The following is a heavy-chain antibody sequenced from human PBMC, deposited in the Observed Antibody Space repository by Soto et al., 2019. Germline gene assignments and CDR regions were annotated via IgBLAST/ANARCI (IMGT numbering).Heavy chain of an antibody. J-gene: IGHJ4*02. CDR2: TYYSGST. V-gene: IGHV4-59*01. Sequence: PSETLSLTCTVSGGSISSYYWSWIRQPPGKGLEWIGYTYYSGSTNYNPSLKSRVTISVDTSKNQFSLKLSSVTAADTAVYYCARSGVLAARPPDYWGQGTLVTVSS. D-gene: IGHD6-6*01. CDR3: ARSGVLAARPPDY. CDR1: GGSISSYY.